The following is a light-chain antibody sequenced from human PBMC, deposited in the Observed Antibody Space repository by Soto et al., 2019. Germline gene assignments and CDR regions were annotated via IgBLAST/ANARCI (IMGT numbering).Light chain of an antibody. Sequence: DIQMTQSPSTLPASVGDRVTITCRASQNIGDWLAWYQQKPGKVPKLLIYKASTLEGGVASRFRGSGSGTEFTLTNSSMQTDDFATYYCQPSHFYWTLGHGTKVE. J-gene: IGKJ1*01. V-gene: IGKV1-5*03. CDR2: KAS. CDR1: QNIGDW. CDR3: QPSHFYWT.